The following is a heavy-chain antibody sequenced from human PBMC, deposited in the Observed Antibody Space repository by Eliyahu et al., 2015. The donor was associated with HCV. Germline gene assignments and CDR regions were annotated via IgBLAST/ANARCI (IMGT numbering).Heavy chain of an antibody. CDR3: STDGIMYGPY. CDR2: IKSKGDGETT. D-gene: IGHD2-8*01. Sequence: EVQLVESGGGAVKAGESLRVSXXVXGLTFSNAGMXWVRQAPGKGLEWVGRIKSKGDGETTDYAAPVKGRFTISRDDSKKTLYLVMNSLKSEDTAVYYCSTDGIMYGPYWGQGTLVTVSS. CDR1: GLTFSNAG. J-gene: IGHJ4*02. V-gene: IGHV3-15*01.